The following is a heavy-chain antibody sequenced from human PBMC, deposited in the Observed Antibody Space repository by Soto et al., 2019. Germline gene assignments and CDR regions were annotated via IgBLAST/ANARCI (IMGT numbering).Heavy chain of an antibody. CDR2: INAGNGNT. CDR1: GYTFTSYA. Sequence: GASVKVSCKASGYTFTSYAMHWVRQAPGQRLEWMRWINAGNGNTKYSQKFQGRVTITRDTSASTAYMELSSLRSEDTAVYYCARDRPEKIAAAGPFDYWGQGTLVTVSS. D-gene: IGHD6-13*01. CDR3: ARDRPEKIAAAGPFDY. V-gene: IGHV1-3*01. J-gene: IGHJ4*02.